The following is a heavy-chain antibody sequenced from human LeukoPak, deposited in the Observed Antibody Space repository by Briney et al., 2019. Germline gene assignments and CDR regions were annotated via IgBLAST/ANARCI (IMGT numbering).Heavy chain of an antibody. J-gene: IGHJ6*02. CDR3: ARLRPSVYGMDV. CDR2: IYYSGST. CDR1: GGSVSSGSYY. Sequence: SETLSLTCTVSGGSVSSGSYYWSWIRQPPGKGLEWIGYIYYSGSTNYNPSLKSRVTISVDTSKNQFSLKLSSVTAADTAVYYCARLRPSVYGMDVWGQGTTVTVSS. V-gene: IGHV4-61*01.